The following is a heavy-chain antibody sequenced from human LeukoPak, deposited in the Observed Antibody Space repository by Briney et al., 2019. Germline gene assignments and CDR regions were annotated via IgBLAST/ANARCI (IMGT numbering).Heavy chain of an antibody. J-gene: IGHJ4*02. D-gene: IGHD3-10*02. CDR1: GGSISSYY. V-gene: IGHV4-59*08. CDR2: IYYSGST. CDR3: ARGMLASNYFDY. Sequence: SETLSLTCTVSGGSISSYYWSWIRQPPGKGLEWIGYIYYSGSTNYNPSLKSRVTISVDTSKNQFSLMLSSVTAADTAVYYCARGMLASNYFDYWGQGTLVTVSS.